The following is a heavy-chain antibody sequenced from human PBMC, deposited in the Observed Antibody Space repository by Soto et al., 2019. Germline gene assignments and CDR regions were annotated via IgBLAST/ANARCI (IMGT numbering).Heavy chain of an antibody. D-gene: IGHD5-12*01. CDR3: ARAIEMATIGWFDP. J-gene: IGHJ5*02. V-gene: IGHV4-59*01. CDR1: GGSINTYY. CDR2: IHHSGST. Sequence: SETLSLTCAVSGGSINTYYWSWVRQPPGKGLEWIGNIHHSGSTNYNPSLNSRVTISIDTSKNKLSLWLNSVTAADTAIYYCARAIEMATIGWFDPWGQGTLVTVSS.